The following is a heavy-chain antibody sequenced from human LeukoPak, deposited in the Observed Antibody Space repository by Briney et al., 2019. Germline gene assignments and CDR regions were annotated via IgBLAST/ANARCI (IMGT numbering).Heavy chain of an antibody. CDR3: AREVDTTVATGYFDY. D-gene: IGHD5-18*01. CDR2: IYYSGST. J-gene: IGHJ4*02. Sequence: PSETLSLTCTVSGGSISSSSYYWGWIRQPPGKGLEWIGSIYYSGSTYYNPSLKSRVTISVDTSKNQFSLKLSSVTAADTAVYYCAREVDTTVATGYFDYWGQGTLVTVSS. V-gene: IGHV4-39*01. CDR1: GGSISSSSYY.